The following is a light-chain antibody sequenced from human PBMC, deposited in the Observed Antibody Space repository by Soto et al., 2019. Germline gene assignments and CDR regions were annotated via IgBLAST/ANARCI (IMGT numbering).Light chain of an antibody. Sequence: QSALTQPPSASGSPGQSVTISCTGTSSDVGGYNYVSWYQQHPGKAPKLVIFEVNKRPSGVPDRFSGSKSGNTASLTISGLQAEDEADYYCSSYTSSSYVVFGGGTKLTVL. CDR3: SSYTSSSYVV. V-gene: IGLV2-8*01. J-gene: IGLJ2*01. CDR1: SSDVGGYNY. CDR2: EVN.